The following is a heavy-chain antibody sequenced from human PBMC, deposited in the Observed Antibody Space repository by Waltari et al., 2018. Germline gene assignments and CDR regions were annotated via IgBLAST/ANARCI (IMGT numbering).Heavy chain of an antibody. Sequence: QVQLQESGPGLVKPSETLSLTCTVSGGSISSYYWSWIRPPTWKGLEWIGYIYYSGSTNYNPSLKSRVTISVDTSKNQFSLKLSSVTAADTAVYYCARDNGVLAAAGTYDAFDIWGQGTMVTVSS. D-gene: IGHD6-13*01. CDR3: ARDNGVLAAAGTYDAFDI. J-gene: IGHJ3*02. V-gene: IGHV4-59*01. CDR1: GGSISSYY. CDR2: IYYSGST.